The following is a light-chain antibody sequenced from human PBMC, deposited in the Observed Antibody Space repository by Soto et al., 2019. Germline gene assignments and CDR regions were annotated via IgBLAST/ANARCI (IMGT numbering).Light chain of an antibody. CDR1: QSVSSN. CDR2: GAS. CDR3: QKYNNWPPWT. V-gene: IGKV3-15*01. Sequence: EIVMTQSPATLSVSPGERATLSCRASQSVSSNFAWYQQKPGQAPRLLIYGASTRATGIPARFSGSGSGTEFTLTISSLQSEDFAVYYCQKYNNWPPWTFGRGTKVEIK. J-gene: IGKJ1*01.